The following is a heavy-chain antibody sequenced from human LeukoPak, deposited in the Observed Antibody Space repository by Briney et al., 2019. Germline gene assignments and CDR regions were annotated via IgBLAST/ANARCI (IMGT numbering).Heavy chain of an antibody. D-gene: IGHD2-2*01. CDR1: GFTFSSHA. CDR2: ISYDGSNE. Sequence: GGSLRLSCAASGFTFSSHAMHWVRQAPGKGLEWVAVISYDGSNEFYAESVKGRFTISRDDSKNTVYLQMNSLRPEDTALYYCAVDCSSASCPGYWGQGTLVTVSS. CDR3: AVDCSSASCPGY. V-gene: IGHV3-30-3*01. J-gene: IGHJ4*02.